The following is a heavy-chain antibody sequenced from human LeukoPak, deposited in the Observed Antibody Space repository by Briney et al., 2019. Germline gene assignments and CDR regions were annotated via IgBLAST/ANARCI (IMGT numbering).Heavy chain of an antibody. CDR2: IFHSGST. CDR1: GYSISSGYY. CDR3: ARGPPDCSSTSCYAFDAFDI. D-gene: IGHD2-2*01. J-gene: IGHJ3*02. Sequence: SETLSLTCTVSGYSISSGYYWGWIRQPPGKGLEWIGSIFHSGSTYYNPSLKSRVTISVDTSKNQISLKLSSVTAADTAVYYCARGPPDCSSTSCYAFDAFDIWGQGTMVTVSS. V-gene: IGHV4-38-2*02.